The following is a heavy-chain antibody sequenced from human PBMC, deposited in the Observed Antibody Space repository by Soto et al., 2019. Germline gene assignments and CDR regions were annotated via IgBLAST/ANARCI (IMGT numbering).Heavy chain of an antibody. D-gene: IGHD5-18*01. CDR3: AKDRFGSYGSLGRPIGPFDY. Sequence: GGSLRLSCAASGITFSSYAMSWVRQAPGKGLEWVSAISGSGGSTYYADSVKGRFTISRDNSKNTLYLQMNSLRAEDTAVYYCAKDRFGSYGSLGRPIGPFDYWGQGTLVTVSS. CDR2: ISGSGGST. CDR1: GITFSSYA. J-gene: IGHJ4*02. V-gene: IGHV3-23*01.